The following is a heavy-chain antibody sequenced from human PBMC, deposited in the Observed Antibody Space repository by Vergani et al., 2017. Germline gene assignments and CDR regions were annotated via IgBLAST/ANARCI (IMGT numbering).Heavy chain of an antibody. V-gene: IGHV3-23*01. J-gene: IGHJ4*02. CDR1: RFTFSSYA. CDR3: AKDNVPGYYDSSGYCDY. D-gene: IGHD3-22*01. Sequence: EVQLLESGGGLVQPGGSLRLSCAASRFTFSSYAMNWVRQAPGKGLEWVSGISGSGGFTYYADSVKGRFTISRDNSKNTMFLQMNNLRAEDTAVYYCAKDNVPGYYDSSGYCDYWGQGTLVTVSS. CDR2: ISGSGGFT.